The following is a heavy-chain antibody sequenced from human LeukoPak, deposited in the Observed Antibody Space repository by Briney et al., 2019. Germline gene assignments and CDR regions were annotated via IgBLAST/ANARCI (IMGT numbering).Heavy chain of an antibody. D-gene: IGHD2-21*02. CDR1: GFTFSSYW. V-gene: IGHV3-74*03. Sequence: GGSLRLSCAASGFTFSSYWMHWVRQAPGKRLVWVSRINSDGYSITYADSVKGRFTISRDNAKNTLYLQMNSLRAEDTAVYYCARVHGVTPSYWGQGTLVTVSS. CDR3: ARVHGVTPSY. CDR2: INSDGYSI. J-gene: IGHJ4*02.